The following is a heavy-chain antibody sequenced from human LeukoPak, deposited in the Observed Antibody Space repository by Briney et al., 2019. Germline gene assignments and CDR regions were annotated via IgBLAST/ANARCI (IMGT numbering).Heavy chain of an antibody. Sequence: SVKVSCKASGGTFSRDAINWVRQAPGQGLEWMGGIIPKFGTANYAQKFQGRVTITADESTSTAYMELNSLRSEDTAVYYCARGIYYNSGSHPPYLDHWGQGTLVTVSS. V-gene: IGHV1-69*13. D-gene: IGHD3-10*01. CDR3: ARGIYYNSGSHPPYLDH. CDR1: GGTFSRDA. J-gene: IGHJ4*02. CDR2: IIPKFGTA.